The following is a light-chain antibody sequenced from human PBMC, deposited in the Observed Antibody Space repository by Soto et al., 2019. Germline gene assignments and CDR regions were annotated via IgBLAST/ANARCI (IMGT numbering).Light chain of an antibody. J-gene: IGLJ2*01. CDR3: LLYYGAAVV. Sequence: QAVVTQAPSLTVSPGGTVTLTCASSTGPVTSDYYPNWFQQKPGQAPRALIYSTTKKHSWTPARFSGSRLGGKAALTLSGVQPEDEDDYSCLLYYGAAVVFGGGTKVTVL. V-gene: IGLV7-43*01. CDR2: STT. CDR1: TGPVTSDYY.